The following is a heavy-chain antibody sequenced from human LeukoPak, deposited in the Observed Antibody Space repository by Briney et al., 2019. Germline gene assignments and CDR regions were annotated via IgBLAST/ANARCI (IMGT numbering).Heavy chain of an antibody. D-gene: IGHD3-16*02. V-gene: IGHV4-34*01. Sequence: PSETLSLTCAVYGGSFSGYYWSWIRQPPGKGLEWIGEINHSGSTNYNPSLKSRVTISVDTSKNQFSLELSSLTAADTAVYYWAGAKGFVWGSYRPLGAFDIWGQGTMVTVSS. J-gene: IGHJ3*02. CDR1: GGSFSGYY. CDR3: AGAKGFVWGSYRPLGAFDI. CDR2: INHSGST.